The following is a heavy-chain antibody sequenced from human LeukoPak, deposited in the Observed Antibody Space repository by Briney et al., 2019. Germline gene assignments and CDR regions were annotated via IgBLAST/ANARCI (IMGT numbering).Heavy chain of an antibody. D-gene: IGHD1-26*01. Sequence: GGSLRLSCAASGFTVSSNYMSWVRQAPGKGLEWVSVIYSGGSTYYADSVKGRFTISRDNSKNTLYLQMNSLRAEDTAVYYCARDLVGAPLDFDYWGQGTLVTVSS. CDR1: GFTVSSNY. CDR2: IYSGGST. CDR3: ARDLVGAPLDFDY. J-gene: IGHJ4*02. V-gene: IGHV3-53*01.